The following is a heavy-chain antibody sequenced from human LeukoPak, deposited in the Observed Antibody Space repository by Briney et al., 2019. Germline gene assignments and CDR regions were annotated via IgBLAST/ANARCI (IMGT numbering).Heavy chain of an antibody. J-gene: IGHJ4*02. D-gene: IGHD6-13*01. CDR2: IYYSGTT. CDR1: GGSISSYY. CDR3: ARRGIAAAGYDY. Sequence: SETLSLTCTVSGGSISSYYWSWIRQPPGKRLEWIGYIYYSGTTNYNPSLKSRVTILVDTSKNQFSLNLSSVTAADTAVYYCARRGIAAAGYDYWGQGTLVTVSS. V-gene: IGHV4-59*08.